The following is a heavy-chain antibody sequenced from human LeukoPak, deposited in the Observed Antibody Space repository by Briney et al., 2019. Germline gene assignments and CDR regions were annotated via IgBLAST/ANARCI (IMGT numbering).Heavy chain of an antibody. Sequence: SETLSLTCTVSGGSISSYYWSWIRQPAGKGLEWIGRIYTSGSTNYNPSLKSRVTISLDTSKNQFSLNLSSVTAADTAVYYCARDFYDFWSGSNWFDPWGQRTLVTVSS. J-gene: IGHJ5*02. CDR2: IYTSGST. CDR3: ARDFYDFWSGSNWFDP. CDR1: GGSISSYY. V-gene: IGHV4-4*07. D-gene: IGHD3-3*01.